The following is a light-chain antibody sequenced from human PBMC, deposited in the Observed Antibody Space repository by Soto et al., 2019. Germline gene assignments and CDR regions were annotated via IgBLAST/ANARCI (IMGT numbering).Light chain of an antibody. V-gene: IGKV1-39*01. CDR1: QSISNY. CDR3: ELSYVSPLT. CDR2: AAS. J-gene: IGKJ4*01. Sequence: DMEMTQSPSSLSASVGDRVTITCRASQSISNYLNWYQHKPGKVPKLLIYAASNLQSGVRTRFSGTCACTEFKRTINSLQPQDFATYYYELSYVSPLTFGGGPKIDIK.